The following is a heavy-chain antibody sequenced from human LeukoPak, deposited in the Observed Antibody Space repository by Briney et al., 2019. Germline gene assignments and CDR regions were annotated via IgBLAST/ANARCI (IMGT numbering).Heavy chain of an antibody. J-gene: IGHJ4*02. CDR3: ARVNWNDSGSFDY. V-gene: IGHV4-59*01. Sequence: PSETLSLTCTVSGDSISGYYWSWIRQPPGKGLEWIGYIFYSGSTNYNPSLKNRVTISVDTSKNQFSLKLSSVTAADTAVYYCARVNWNDSGSFDYWGQGTLVTASS. CDR1: GDSISGYY. D-gene: IGHD1-1*01. CDR2: IFYSGST.